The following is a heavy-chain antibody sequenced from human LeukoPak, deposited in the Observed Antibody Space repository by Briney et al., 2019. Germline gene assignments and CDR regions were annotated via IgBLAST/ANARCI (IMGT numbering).Heavy chain of an antibody. CDR2: IIPLFGTA. Sequence: ASVKVSCKASGGTFSNYALSWVRQAPGQGLEWMGGIIPLFGTANYAQKFQGRVTITADESTSTAYMELTSLRSEDTAMYYCARWYSSTNPYELGSPYNWFGPWGQGTLVTVSS. CDR3: ARWYSSTNPYELGSPYNWFGP. J-gene: IGHJ5*02. D-gene: IGHD2-2*01. V-gene: IGHV1-69*13. CDR1: GGTFSNYA.